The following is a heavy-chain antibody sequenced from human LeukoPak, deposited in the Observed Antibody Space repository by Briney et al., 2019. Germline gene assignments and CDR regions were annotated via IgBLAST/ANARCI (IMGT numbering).Heavy chain of an antibody. V-gene: IGHV3-48*01. D-gene: IGHD3-22*01. CDR2: ISYSSSTI. CDR3: AREDDIRYDSSLPSTDFDY. CDR1: GFTFSSYS. Sequence: PGGSLRLSCAASGFTFSSYSMNWARQAPGKGLEWVSYISYSSSTIYYADSVKGRFTISRDNGKNSLYLQMNSPRAEDTAVYYCAREDDIRYDSSLPSTDFDYWGQGTLVTVSS. J-gene: IGHJ4*02.